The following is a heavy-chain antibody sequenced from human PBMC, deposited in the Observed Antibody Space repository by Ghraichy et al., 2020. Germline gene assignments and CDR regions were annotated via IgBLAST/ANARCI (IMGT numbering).Heavy chain of an antibody. CDR3: AKDAYRDGYNYGRFDY. V-gene: IGHV3-23*01. CDR2: ISGSGGST. Sequence: GGSLRLSCAASGFTFSSYAMSWVRQAPGKGLEWVSAISGSGGSTYYADSVKGRFTISRDNSKNTLYLQMNSLRAEDTAVYYCAKDAYRDGYNYGRFDYWGQGTLVTVSS. CDR1: GFTFSSYA. D-gene: IGHD5-24*01. J-gene: IGHJ4*02.